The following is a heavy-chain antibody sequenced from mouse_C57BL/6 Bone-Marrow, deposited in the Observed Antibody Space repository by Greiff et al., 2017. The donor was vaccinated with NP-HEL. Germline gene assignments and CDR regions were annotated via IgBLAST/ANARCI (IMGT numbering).Heavy chain of an antibody. CDR2: IYPGDGDT. J-gene: IGHJ2*01. CDR3: ARPLGYYGSSWDYFDY. Sequence: VKVVESGPELVKPGASVKISCKASGYAFSSSWMNWVKQRPGKGLEWIGRIYPGDGDTNYNGKFKGKATLTADKSSSTAYMQLSSLTSEDSAVYFCARPLGYYGSSWDYFDYWGQGTTLTVSS. V-gene: IGHV1-82*01. D-gene: IGHD1-1*01. CDR1: GYAFSSSW.